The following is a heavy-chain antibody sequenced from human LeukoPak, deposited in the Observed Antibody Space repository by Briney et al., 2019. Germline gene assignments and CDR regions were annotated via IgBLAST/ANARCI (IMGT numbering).Heavy chain of an antibody. CDR2: INTNTGNP. CDR3: ARMHLRAHYDFWSGYYRPLDY. V-gene: IGHV7-4-1*02. J-gene: IGHJ4*02. CDR1: GYTFTSYA. D-gene: IGHD3-3*01. Sequence: ASVKVSCKASGYTFTSYAMNWVRQAPGQGLEWMGWINTNTGNPTYAQGFTGRFVFSLDTSVSTAYLQSSSLKAEDTAVYYCARMHLRAHYDFWSGYYRPLDYWGQGTLVTVSS.